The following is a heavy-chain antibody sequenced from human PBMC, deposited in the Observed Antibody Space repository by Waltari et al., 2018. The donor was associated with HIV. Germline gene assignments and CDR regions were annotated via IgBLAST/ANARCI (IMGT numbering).Heavy chain of an antibody. CDR3: SRGGTILTGYYPSGVS. D-gene: IGHD3-9*01. CDR1: GYTFTAYY. CDR2: MNPNSCGT. V-gene: IGHV1-2*02. J-gene: IGHJ5*02. Sequence: QVQLVQSGAEVKKPGASVKVSCKASGYTFTAYYIHWVRQAPGQGLEWMGWMNPNSCGTNYPQKFKGRVTMTRDTSIKTAYLQLSGLTSDDTALYWCSRGGTILTGYYPSGVSWGQGTPVTVSS.